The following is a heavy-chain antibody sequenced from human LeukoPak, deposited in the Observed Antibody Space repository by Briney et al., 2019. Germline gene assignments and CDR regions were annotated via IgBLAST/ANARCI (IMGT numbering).Heavy chain of an antibody. D-gene: IGHD3-10*02. CDR3: AELGITMIGGV. Sequence: TGGSLRLSCTASGFNFSTYWMTWVRQVPGKGLEWVANIKEDGSEIYYVDAVKGRFSISRDNAKNSLYLQMNSLRAEDTAVYYCAELGITMIGGVWGKGTTVTISS. CDR2: IKEDGSEI. V-gene: IGHV3-7*01. J-gene: IGHJ6*04. CDR1: GFNFSTYW.